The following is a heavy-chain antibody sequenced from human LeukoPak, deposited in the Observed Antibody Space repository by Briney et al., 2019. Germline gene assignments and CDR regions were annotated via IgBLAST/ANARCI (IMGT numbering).Heavy chain of an antibody. J-gene: IGHJ1*01. D-gene: IGHD6-13*01. CDR1: GSTFSSHT. Sequence: GGSLRLSCAASGSTFSSHTMNWVRQAPGKGLEWVSSISNDAKYIYYADSLKGRFTVSRDNAKNSLYLQMNSLAVEDAAVYYCTTPAAGPRAEYSQYWGQGTQVTVSS. V-gene: IGHV3-21*01. CDR2: ISNDAKYI. CDR3: TTPAAGPRAEYSQY.